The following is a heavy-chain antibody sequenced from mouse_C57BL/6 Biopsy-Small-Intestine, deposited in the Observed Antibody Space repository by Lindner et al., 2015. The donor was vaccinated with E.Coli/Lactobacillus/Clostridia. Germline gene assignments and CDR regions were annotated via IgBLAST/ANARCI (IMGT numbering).Heavy chain of an antibody. CDR1: GFNIKDDY. V-gene: IGHV14-3*01. Sequence: VQLQESGTEFVRPGASVKLSCTPSGFNIKDDYMHWVKQRPEQGLEWIGRIDPANGNSKYAPKFQDKATITADTSSNTAYLHLSGLTSEDTAIYYCARGDYDWFAYWGQGTLVTVSA. CDR3: ARGDYDWFAY. D-gene: IGHD2-4*01. CDR2: IDPANGNS. J-gene: IGHJ3*01.